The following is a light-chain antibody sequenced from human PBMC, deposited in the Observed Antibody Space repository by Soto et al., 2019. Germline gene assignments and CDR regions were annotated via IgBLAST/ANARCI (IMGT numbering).Light chain of an antibody. J-gene: IGKJ1*01. CDR3: QQYKT. V-gene: IGKV1-5*01. Sequence: GDRVTITCLASETIDYWLAWYQQKPGKAPKLLIYDASTLETGVPSRFSGSASGTEFTLTINTLQPDDFATYFCQQYKTFGQGTKVDIK. CDR1: ETIDYW. CDR2: DAS.